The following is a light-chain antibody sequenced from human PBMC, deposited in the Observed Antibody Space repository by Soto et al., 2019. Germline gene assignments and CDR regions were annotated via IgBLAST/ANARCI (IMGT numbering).Light chain of an antibody. Sequence: QSVLTQPRSVSGSPGQSVTISCTGTSSDVGGYNYVSWYQQHPGKAPKLMIYDVSKRPSGVPDRFSGSKSGNTASLTNSRLQAEDEADYYCCSYAGSYTVVFGGGTKLTVL. CDR2: DVS. CDR1: SSDVGGYNY. J-gene: IGLJ2*01. CDR3: CSYAGSYTVV. V-gene: IGLV2-11*01.